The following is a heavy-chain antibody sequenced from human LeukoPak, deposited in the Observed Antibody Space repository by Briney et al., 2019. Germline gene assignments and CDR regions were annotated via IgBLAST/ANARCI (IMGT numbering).Heavy chain of an antibody. CDR1: GGSISSGGYY. J-gene: IGHJ4*02. CDR3: ARGKVAAYYFDY. CDR2: IYYSGST. V-gene: IGHV4-31*03. Sequence: SETLSLTRTVSGGSISSGGYYWSWIRQHPGKGLEWIGYIYYSGSTYYNPSLKSRVTISVDTSKNQFSLKLSSVTAADTAVYYCARGKVAAYYFDYWGQGTLVTVSS. D-gene: IGHD2-15*01.